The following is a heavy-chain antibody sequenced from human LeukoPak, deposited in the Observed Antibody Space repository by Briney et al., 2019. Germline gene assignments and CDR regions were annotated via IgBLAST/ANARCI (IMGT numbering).Heavy chain of an antibody. J-gene: IGHJ6*03. V-gene: IGHV3-43*01. Sequence: GGSLRLSCAASGFTFDDYTMHWVRQAPGKGLEWDSLISWDGGSTYYADSVKGRFTISRDNSKNSLYLQMNSLRTEDTALYYCAKEQGPGPYYYYYMDVWGKGTTVTVSS. CDR1: GFTFDDYT. CDR3: AKEQGPGPYYYYYMDV. CDR2: ISWDGGST.